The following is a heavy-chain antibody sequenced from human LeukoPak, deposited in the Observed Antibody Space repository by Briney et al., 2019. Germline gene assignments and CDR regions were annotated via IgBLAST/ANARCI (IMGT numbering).Heavy chain of an antibody. CDR3: ARTYGSGTYYFDY. CDR2: INPNSGGT. D-gene: IGHD3-10*01. Sequence: ASVKVSCKASGYTFTGYYMHWVRQAPGQGLEWMGWINPNSGGTNYVQKFQGRVTMTRDTSTSTVYMELSSLRSEDTAVYYCARTYGSGTYYFDYWGQGTLVTVSS. V-gene: IGHV1-2*02. CDR1: GYTFTGYY. J-gene: IGHJ4*02.